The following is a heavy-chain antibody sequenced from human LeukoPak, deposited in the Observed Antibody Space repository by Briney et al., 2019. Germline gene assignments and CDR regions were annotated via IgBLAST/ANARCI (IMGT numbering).Heavy chain of an antibody. V-gene: IGHV4-4*02. D-gene: IGHD5-18*01. J-gene: IGHJ3*02. CDR2: IYHTGNI. CDR3: ARVGYSYVAFDI. Sequence: PSGTLSLTCAVSGGSISSSNWWSWVRQPTGKGLEWIGEIYHTGNINYNPSLKSRVTISVDKSKNQFSLKLSSVTAADTAVYYCARVGYSYVAFDIWGQGTMVTVSS. CDR1: GGSISSSNW.